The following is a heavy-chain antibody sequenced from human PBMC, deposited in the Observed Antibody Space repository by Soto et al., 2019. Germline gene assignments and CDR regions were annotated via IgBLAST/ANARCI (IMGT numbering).Heavy chain of an antibody. CDR3: ARVPFARLYDISGRNAFDI. D-gene: IGHD3-22*01. J-gene: IGHJ3*02. CDR1: GGSFSGYF. Sequence: PSETLSLTCGVYGGSFSGYFWSWIRQPPGKGLEWIGEIDHSGSTNYNPSLKSRVAMSVDTSKNQFSLRLNSVTAADTAVYFCARVPFARLYDISGRNAFDIWGQGTMVTV. CDR2: IDHSGST. V-gene: IGHV4-34*01.